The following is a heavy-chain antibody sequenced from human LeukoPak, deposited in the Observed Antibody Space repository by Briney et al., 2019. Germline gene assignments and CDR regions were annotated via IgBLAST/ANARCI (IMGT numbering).Heavy chain of an antibody. J-gene: IGHJ6*03. CDR1: GFTFSSYS. V-gene: IGHV3-21*01. CDR2: ISSSSSYI. D-gene: IGHD3-3*01. Sequence: GGSLRLSCAASGFTFSSYSMNWVRQAPGKGLEWVSSISSSSSYIYYADSVKGRFTISRDNAKNSLYLQMNSLRAVDTAVYYCARELAVGGYDFWSGYSGDYYMDVWGKGTTVTVSS. CDR3: ARELAVGGYDFWSGYSGDYYMDV.